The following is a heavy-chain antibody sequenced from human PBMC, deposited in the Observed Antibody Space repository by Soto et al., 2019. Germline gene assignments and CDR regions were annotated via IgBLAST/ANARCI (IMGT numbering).Heavy chain of an antibody. D-gene: IGHD4-17*01. CDR2: ISASSTYI. V-gene: IGHV3-21*01. Sequence: GSLRLSCVASGFTFSSYTMDWVRQAPGKGLVWVSSISASSTYIYYTDSLRGRFSISRDNAKNSLYLQMNSLRAEDTAVYYCARNFGDYGDYDKWGQGTLVTVSS. J-gene: IGHJ4*02. CDR3: ARNFGDYGDYDK. CDR1: GFTFSSYT.